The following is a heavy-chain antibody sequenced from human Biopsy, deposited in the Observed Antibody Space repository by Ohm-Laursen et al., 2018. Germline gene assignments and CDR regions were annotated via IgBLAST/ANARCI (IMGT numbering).Heavy chain of an antibody. V-gene: IGHV4-34*01. CDR3: ARALDYYDPYYYYAMDV. D-gene: IGHD3-16*01. CDR2: INHRESA. Sequence: SETLSLTCAVYGESFNGYYWGWIRRPPGKGLEWIGEINHRESASYNPPLKSRITVLVDTSKNQFSLKLRSVSAADTAVYFCARALDYYDPYYYYAMDVWGQGTSVTVSS. CDR1: GESFNGYY. J-gene: IGHJ6*02.